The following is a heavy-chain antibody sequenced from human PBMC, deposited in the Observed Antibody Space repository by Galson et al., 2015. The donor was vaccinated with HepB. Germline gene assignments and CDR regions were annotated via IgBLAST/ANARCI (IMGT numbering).Heavy chain of an antibody. J-gene: IGHJ3*02. CDR2: IDPSDSYT. Sequence: QSGAEVKKPGESLRISCKGSGCSFTSYWISWVRQMPGKGLEWMGRIDPSDSYTNYSPSFQGHVTISADKSISTAYLQWSSLKASDTAMYYCARPPFEYSSSFEAFDIWGQGTMVTVSS. D-gene: IGHD6-6*01. V-gene: IGHV5-10-1*01. CDR3: ARPPFEYSSSFEAFDI. CDR1: GCSFTSYW.